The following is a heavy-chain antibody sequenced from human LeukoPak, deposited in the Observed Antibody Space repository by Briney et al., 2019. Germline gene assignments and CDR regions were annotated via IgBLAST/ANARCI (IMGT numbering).Heavy chain of an antibody. V-gene: IGHV1-2*02. Sequence: ASVKVSCKASGYTFTGYYMHWERQAPGQGLEWMGWIDPNSGGTNYAQKFQGRVTMTRGTSISTAYMELSRLRSDDTALYYCARGWDSGSYIRFDYWGQGTLVTVSS. CDR2: IDPNSGGT. D-gene: IGHD1-26*01. CDR3: ARGWDSGSYIRFDY. J-gene: IGHJ4*02. CDR1: GYTFTGYY.